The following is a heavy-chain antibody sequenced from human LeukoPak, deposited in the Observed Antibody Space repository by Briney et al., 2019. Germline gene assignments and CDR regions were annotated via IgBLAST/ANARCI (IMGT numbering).Heavy chain of an antibody. CDR2: ISGSGGGT. D-gene: IGHD3-3*01. V-gene: IGHV3-23*01. Sequence: GGSLRLSCEASGVTFSSYVMSWVRQAPGKGPEWVSGISGSGGGTYYADSVKGRFTISRDNSKNTLYLQMNSLRAEDTAVYYCAKDLGLVLRFLEWLQNYYYGMDVWGQGTTVTVSS. CDR3: AKDLGLVLRFLEWLQNYYYGMDV. CDR1: GVTFSSYV. J-gene: IGHJ6*02.